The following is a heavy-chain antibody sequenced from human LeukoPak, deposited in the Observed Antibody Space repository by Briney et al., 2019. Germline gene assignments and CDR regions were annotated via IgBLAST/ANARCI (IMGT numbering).Heavy chain of an antibody. CDR3: ARGDYYYGMDV. CDR1: GGSISSSHW. V-gene: IGHV4-4*02. J-gene: IGHJ6*04. Sequence: PSETLSLTCAVSGGSISSSHWWNWVRQPPGKGLEWIGEINHSGSTNYNPSLKSRVTISVDTSKNQFSLKLSSVTAADTAVYYCARGDYYYGMDVWGKGTTVTVSS. CDR2: INHSGST.